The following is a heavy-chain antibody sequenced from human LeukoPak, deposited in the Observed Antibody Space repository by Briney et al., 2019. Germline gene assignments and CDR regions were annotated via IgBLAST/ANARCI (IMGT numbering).Heavy chain of an antibody. J-gene: IGHJ4*02. D-gene: IGHD2-15*01. V-gene: IGHV4-34*01. CDR1: GFTFSSYE. CDR3: ARHIGYCSGGSCYRYFDY. Sequence: PGGSLRLSCAASGFTFSSYEMNWVRQPPGKGLEWIGEINHSGSTNYNPSLKSRVTISVDTSKNQFSLKLSSVTAADTAVYYCARHIGYCSGGSCYRYFDYWGQGTLVTVSS. CDR2: INHSGST.